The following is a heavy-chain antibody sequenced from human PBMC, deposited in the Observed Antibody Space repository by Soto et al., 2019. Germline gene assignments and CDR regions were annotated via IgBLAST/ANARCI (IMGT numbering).Heavy chain of an antibody. Sequence: GGSLRLSCAASGFTFSSYAMSWVRQAPGKGLEWVSAISGSGGSTYYADSVKGRFTISRDNSKNTLYLQMNSLRAEDTAVYYCASDSSGYSRAEYFQHWGQGTLVTVSS. D-gene: IGHD3-22*01. CDR3: ASDSSGYSRAEYFQH. CDR2: ISGSGGST. V-gene: IGHV3-23*01. J-gene: IGHJ1*01. CDR1: GFTFSSYA.